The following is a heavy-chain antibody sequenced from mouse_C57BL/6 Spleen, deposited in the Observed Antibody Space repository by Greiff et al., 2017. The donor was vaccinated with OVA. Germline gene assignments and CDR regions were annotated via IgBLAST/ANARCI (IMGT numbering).Heavy chain of an antibody. J-gene: IGHJ2*01. CDR3: ARGGNWDYFDY. CDR2: ISSAGSN. V-gene: IGHV3-6*01. Sequence: EVKLQESGPGLVKPSQSLSLTCSVTGYSITSGYSWNWIRQFPGNQLEWLGYISSAGSNNSNPSLKNRISITRDTSKNQFFLKLNSVTTEDTATYYCARGGNWDYFDYWGQGTTLTVSS. D-gene: IGHD4-1*01. CDR1: GYSITSGYS.